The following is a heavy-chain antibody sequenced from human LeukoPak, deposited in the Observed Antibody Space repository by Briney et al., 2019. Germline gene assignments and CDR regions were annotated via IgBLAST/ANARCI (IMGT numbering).Heavy chain of an antibody. CDR2: IYTSGST. CDR1: GGSISSYY. CDR3: VRVHCSSTSCYAGRFDP. V-gene: IGHV4-4*07. J-gene: IGHJ5*02. D-gene: IGHD2-2*01. Sequence: SETLSLTCTVSGGSISSYYWSWIRQPAGKGLEWIGRIYTSGSTNYNPSLKSRVTMSVDTSKNQFSLKLSSVTAADTAVYYCVRVHCSSTSCYAGRFDPWGQGTLVTVSS.